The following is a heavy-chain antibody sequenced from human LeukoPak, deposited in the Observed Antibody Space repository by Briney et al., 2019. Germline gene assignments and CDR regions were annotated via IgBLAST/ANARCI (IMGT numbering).Heavy chain of an antibody. D-gene: IGHD6-19*01. J-gene: IGHJ4*02. CDR3: ARVESSGWYGFDY. V-gene: IGHV3-30-3*01. CDR1: GFTFSSYA. Sequence: QSGGSLRLSCAASGFTFSSYAMHWVRQAPGKGLEWVAVISYDGSNKYYADSVKGRFTISRDNSKNTLYLQMNSLRAEDTAVYYCARVESSGWYGFDYWGQGTLVTVSS. CDR2: ISYDGSNK.